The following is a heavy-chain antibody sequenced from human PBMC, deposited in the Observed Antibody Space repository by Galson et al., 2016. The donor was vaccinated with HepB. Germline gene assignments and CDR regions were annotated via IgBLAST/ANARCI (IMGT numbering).Heavy chain of an antibody. CDR1: GYTFTGQY. Sequence: SCKASGYTFTGQYMHWVRQAPGQGLEWMGWINPNSGGTNYAQKFQGRVTMTRDTSISTAYMDLRRLKSDDTAVYYCARHTRRYTGYCSSTSCYEGYFDYWGQGTLVTVSS. D-gene: IGHD2-2*01. V-gene: IGHV1-2*02. J-gene: IGHJ4*02. CDR3: ARHTRRYTGYCSSTSCYEGYFDY. CDR2: INPNSGGT.